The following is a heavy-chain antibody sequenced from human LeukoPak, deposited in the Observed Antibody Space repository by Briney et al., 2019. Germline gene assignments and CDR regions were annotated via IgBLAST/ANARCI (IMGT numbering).Heavy chain of an antibody. CDR2: IYYSGGT. Sequence: SQTLSLTCTVSGGSISSGGYYWSWIRQHPGKGLEWIGYIYYSGGTYYNPSLKSRVTISVDTSKNQFSLKLSSVTAADTAVYYCARDRPYCSGGSCYYYYGMDVWAQGTTVTVSS. J-gene: IGHJ6*02. D-gene: IGHD2-15*01. CDR1: GGSISSGGYY. CDR3: ARDRPYCSGGSCYYYYGMDV. V-gene: IGHV4-31*03.